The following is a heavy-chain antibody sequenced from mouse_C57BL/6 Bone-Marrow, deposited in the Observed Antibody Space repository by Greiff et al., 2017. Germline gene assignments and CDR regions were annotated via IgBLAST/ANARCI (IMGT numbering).Heavy chain of an antibody. J-gene: IGHJ3*01. CDR3: AILWAWFAY. CDR1: GFSLTSYA. D-gene: IGHD1-1*02. CDR2: IWTGGGT. V-gene: IGHV2-9-1*01. Sequence: VQRVESGPGLVAPSQSLSITCPVSGFSLTSYAISWVRQPPGKGLEWLGVIWTGGGTNYNSALKSRLSISKDNSKSQVFLKMNSLQTDDTARYYCAILWAWFAYWGQGTLVTVSA.